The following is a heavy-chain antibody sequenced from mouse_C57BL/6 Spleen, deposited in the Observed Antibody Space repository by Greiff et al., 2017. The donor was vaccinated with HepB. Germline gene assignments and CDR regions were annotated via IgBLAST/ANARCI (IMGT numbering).Heavy chain of an antibody. CDR3: AREDYYYGSSPYYYAMDY. V-gene: IGHV3-6*01. CDR1: GYSITSGYY. J-gene: IGHJ4*01. D-gene: IGHD1-1*01. Sequence: EVHLVESGPGLVKPSQSLSLTCSVTGYSITSGYYWNWIRQFPGNKLEWMGYISYDGSNNYNPSLKNRISITRDTSKNQFFLKLNSVTTEDTATYYCAREDYYYGSSPYYYAMDYWGQGTSVTVSS. CDR2: ISYDGSN.